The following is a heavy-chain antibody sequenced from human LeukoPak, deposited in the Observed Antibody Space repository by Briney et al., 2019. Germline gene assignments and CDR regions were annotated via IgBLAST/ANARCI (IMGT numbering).Heavy chain of an antibody. CDR2: INHSGST. Sequence: SETLSLTCAVYGGSFSGYYWSWIRQPPGKGLEWIGEINHSGSTNYNPSPKSRVTISVDTSKNQFSLKLSSVTAADTAVYYCARRLEGVSSYFDYWGQGTLVTVSS. D-gene: IGHD3-3*01. V-gene: IGHV4-34*01. CDR3: ARRLEGVSSYFDY. CDR1: GGSFSGYY. J-gene: IGHJ4*02.